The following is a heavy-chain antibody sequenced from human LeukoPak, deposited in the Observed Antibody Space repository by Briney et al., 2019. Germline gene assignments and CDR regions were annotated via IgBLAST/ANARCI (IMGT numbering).Heavy chain of an antibody. J-gene: IGHJ4*02. Sequence: SETLSLTCTVSGGSLSSSSYYWGWGRQPPGTGLEWIGSIYYSGSTYYSPSLKSRVTISVDTSKNQFSLKLSSVTAADTAVYYCARQWFGELPFDYWGQGTLVTVSS. CDR3: ARQWFGELPFDY. V-gene: IGHV4-39*01. CDR2: IYYSGST. D-gene: IGHD3-10*01. CDR1: GGSLSSSSYY.